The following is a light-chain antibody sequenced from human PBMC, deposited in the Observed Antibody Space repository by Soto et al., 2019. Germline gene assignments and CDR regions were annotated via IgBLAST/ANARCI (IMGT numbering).Light chain of an antibody. CDR2: DVG. J-gene: IGLJ2*01. CDR3: CAYAGSYTVRV. V-gene: IGLV2-11*01. Sequence: QSALTQPRSVSGSPGQSVTISCTGTSSDVGGYNYVSWYQQHPGKVPKLMIYDVGKRPSGVPDRFSGSKSGNTASLTISGLQADDEADYYCCAYAGSYTVRVFGGGTKVTVL. CDR1: SSDVGGYNY.